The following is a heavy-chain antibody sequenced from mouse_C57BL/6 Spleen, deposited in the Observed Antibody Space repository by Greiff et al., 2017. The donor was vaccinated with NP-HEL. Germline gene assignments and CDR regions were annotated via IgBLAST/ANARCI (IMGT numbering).Heavy chain of an antibody. J-gene: IGHJ2*01. Sequence: EVKLVESGGGLVKPGGSLKLSCAASGFTFSSYTMSLVRQTPEKRLEWVATISGGGGNTYYPDSVKGRFTISRDNAKNTLYLQMSSLRSEDTALYYCARDYGSTEFPYFDYWGQGTTLTVSS. CDR2: ISGGGGNT. D-gene: IGHD1-1*01. CDR3: ARDYGSTEFPYFDY. CDR1: GFTFSSYT. V-gene: IGHV5-9*01.